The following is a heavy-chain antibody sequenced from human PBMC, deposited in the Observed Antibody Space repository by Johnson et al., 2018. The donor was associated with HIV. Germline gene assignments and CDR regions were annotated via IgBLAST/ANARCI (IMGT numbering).Heavy chain of an antibody. D-gene: IGHD6-13*01. CDR2: VSDGAGNT. CDR1: GFTFSSYA. CDR3: ARDPAAAALRAFDI. J-gene: IGHJ3*02. V-gene: IGHV3-23*04. Sequence: VQLVESGGGLVQPGGSLRLSCAASGFTFSSYALTWVRQAPGKGLEWVSTVSDGAGNTYYADSVKGRFTISRDNSKNTLYLQMNSLRAEDTAVYYCARDPAAAALRAFDIWGQGTMVTVSS.